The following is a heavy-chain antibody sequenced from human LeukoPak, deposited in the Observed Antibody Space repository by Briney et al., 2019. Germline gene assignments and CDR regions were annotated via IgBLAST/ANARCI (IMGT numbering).Heavy chain of an antibody. CDR1: GFTFSSYA. CDR3: ARATGIAAVY. Sequence: GRSLRLSCAASGFTFSSYAMHWVRQAPGKGLEWVAVISYDGSNKYYAGSVKGRFTISRDNSKNTLYLQMNSLRAEDTAVYYCARATGIAAVYWGQGTLVTVSS. CDR2: ISYDGSNK. D-gene: IGHD6-13*01. J-gene: IGHJ4*02. V-gene: IGHV3-30-3*01.